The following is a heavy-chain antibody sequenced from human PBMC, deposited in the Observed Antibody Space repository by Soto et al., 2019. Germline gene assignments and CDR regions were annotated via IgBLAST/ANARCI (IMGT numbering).Heavy chain of an antibody. CDR1: GFTVSSNY. CDR2: IYTGGTT. CDR3: AREVGYYYGLDV. D-gene: IGHD1-26*01. V-gene: IGHV3-53*01. J-gene: IGHJ6*02. Sequence: EVQLVESGGGMIQPGGSLRLSCVASGFTVSSNYMSWVRQAPGKGLEWVSVIYTGGTTHYADSVKGRFTIARDNSKNTLYLQMNSLRVEDTAVYYCAREVGYYYGLDVWGQGTTVSVAS.